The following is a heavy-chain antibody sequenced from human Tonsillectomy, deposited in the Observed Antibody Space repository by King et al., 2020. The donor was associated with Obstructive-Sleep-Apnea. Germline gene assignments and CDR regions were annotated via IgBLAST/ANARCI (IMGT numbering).Heavy chain of an antibody. Sequence: VQLVESGGGLVKPGGSLRLSCAASGFTFTNAWMSWVRQAPGKGLEWVGRIKSKTDGGTTDYAAPVKDRFTIARDDSKNTLYLQMNSLKTEDTAVYYCTTDRNVDMVATMPYFDYWGQGTLVTVSS. CDR2: IKSKTDGGTT. CDR3: TTDRNVDMVATMPYFDY. J-gene: IGHJ4*02. D-gene: IGHD5-12*01. CDR1: GFTFTNAW. V-gene: IGHV3-15*01.